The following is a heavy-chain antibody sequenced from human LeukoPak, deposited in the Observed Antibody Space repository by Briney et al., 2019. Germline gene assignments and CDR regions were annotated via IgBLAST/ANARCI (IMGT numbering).Heavy chain of an antibody. CDR1: GFTFSTYW. CDR2: INSDGSST. J-gene: IGHJ4*02. D-gene: IGHD6-6*01. CDR3: ARGGVYSSSSFDY. Sequence: GGSLRLSCAASGFTFSTYWMHWVRQAPGKGLVWVSRINSDGSSTSYADSVKGRFTISRDNAKNSLYLQMNSLRAEDTAVYYCARGGVYSSSSFDYWGQGTLVTVSS. V-gene: IGHV3-74*01.